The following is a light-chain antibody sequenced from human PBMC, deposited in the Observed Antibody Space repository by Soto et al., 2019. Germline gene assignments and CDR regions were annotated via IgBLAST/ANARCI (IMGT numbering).Light chain of an antibody. CDR3: LQDYNYPWT. Sequence: DIQMPQSPSTLPASIGDRVTIPCRASQSISSWLAWYQQKPGKAPKLLIYDASSLESGVPSRFRGGGSETEFTLTISSLQPEDFATYYCLQDYNYPWTFGQGTKVDIK. J-gene: IGKJ1*01. CDR2: DAS. V-gene: IGKV1-5*01. CDR1: QSISSW.